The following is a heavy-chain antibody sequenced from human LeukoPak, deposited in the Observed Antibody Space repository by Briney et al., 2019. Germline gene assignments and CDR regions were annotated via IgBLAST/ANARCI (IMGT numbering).Heavy chain of an antibody. Sequence: PGGSLRLSCAASGFTFSNYWMSWVRQAPGKGLEWVANIKQDGSDKYYVDSLKGRFTISRDNAKNSLSLQMNSLRAEDTAVYYCARRWRSAFDIWGQGTMVTVSS. CDR2: IKQDGSDK. V-gene: IGHV3-7*01. CDR3: ARRWRSAFDI. CDR1: GFTFSNYW. J-gene: IGHJ3*02. D-gene: IGHD5-24*01.